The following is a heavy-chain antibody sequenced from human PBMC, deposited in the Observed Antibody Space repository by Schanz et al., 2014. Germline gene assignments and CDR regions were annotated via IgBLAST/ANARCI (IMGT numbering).Heavy chain of an antibody. CDR1: GGTFSSYA. J-gene: IGHJ4*02. CDR3: ARGRGFYDY. CDR2: IIPVLAIA. V-gene: IGHV1-69*02. Sequence: QVQLVQSGAEAKKPGSPVKVSCKSSGGTFSSYAISWVRQAPGQGLEWMGRIIPVLAIADYAQKFQGRVSITADTSTNTAYMELSSLTSEDTAVHYCARGRGFYDYWGQGTLVTVSS. D-gene: IGHD3-10*01.